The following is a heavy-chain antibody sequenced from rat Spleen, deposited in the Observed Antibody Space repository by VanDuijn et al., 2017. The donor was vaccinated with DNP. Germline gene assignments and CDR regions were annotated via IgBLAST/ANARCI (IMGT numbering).Heavy chain of an antibody. CDR1: GFTFSDYY. CDR2: ITYVGKIT. V-gene: IGHV5-7*01. CDR3: ARGSTSIYWYFDF. J-gene: IGHJ1*01. Sequence: EVKLVESGGGLVQPGRSLKLSCAASGFTFSDYYMAWVRQAPKEGLEWVSTITYVGKITYYRDSVKGRFTISRDNAKSSLYLQMNSLKSEDTATYYCARGSTSIYWYFDFWGPGTMVTVSS. D-gene: IGHD3-1*01.